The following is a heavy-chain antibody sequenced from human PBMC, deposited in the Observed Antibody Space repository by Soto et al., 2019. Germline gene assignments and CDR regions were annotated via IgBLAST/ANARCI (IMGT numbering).Heavy chain of an antibody. CDR2: ISFDGSNK. Sequence: LRLSCAASGFIFSNYAMHWVRQAPGKGLEWVAVISFDGSNKYYADSVKGRCTISRDKSNNTLYLQMNSLRGEDTAVYYCAREVMDWQYVDYWGQGTLVTVSS. CDR1: GFIFSNYA. V-gene: IGHV3-30-3*01. CDR3: AREVMDWQYVDY. J-gene: IGHJ4*02. D-gene: IGHD2-21*01.